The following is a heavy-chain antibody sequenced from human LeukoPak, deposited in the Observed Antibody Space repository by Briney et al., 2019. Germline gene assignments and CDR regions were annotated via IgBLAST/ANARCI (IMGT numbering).Heavy chain of an antibody. CDR3: ATDRLVGPIGGMDV. D-gene: IGHD1-26*01. V-gene: IGHV1-24*01. J-gene: IGHJ6*04. CDR1: GYTLTELS. Sequence: GASVKVSCKVSGYTLTELSMHWVRQAPGRGLEWMGGFDPEDGETIYAQKFQGRVTMTEDTSTDTAYMELSSLRSEDTAVYYCATDRLVGPIGGMDVWGKGTTVTVSS. CDR2: FDPEDGET.